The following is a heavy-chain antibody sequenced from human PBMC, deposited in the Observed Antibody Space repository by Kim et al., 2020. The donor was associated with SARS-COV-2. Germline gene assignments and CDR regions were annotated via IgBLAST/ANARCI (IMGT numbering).Heavy chain of an antibody. CDR3: AKDQFPRRGRPGFFDY. J-gene: IGHJ4*02. Sequence: GGSLRLSCAASGFTFSSYGMHWVRQAPGKGLEWVAVISYDGSNKYYADSVKGRFTISRDNSKNTLYLQMNSLRAEDTAVYYCAKDQFPRRGRPGFFDYWGQGTLVTVSS. V-gene: IGHV3-30*18. D-gene: IGHD3-10*01. CDR1: GFTFSSYG. CDR2: ISYDGSNK.